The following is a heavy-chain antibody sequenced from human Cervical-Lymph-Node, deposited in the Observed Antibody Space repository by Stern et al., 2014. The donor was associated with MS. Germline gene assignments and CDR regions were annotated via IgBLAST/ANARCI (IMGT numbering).Heavy chain of an antibody. J-gene: IGHJ4*02. CDR1: GYTFTNYD. CDR3: ARDLNSWAY. D-gene: IGHD1-1*01. CDR2: INPNTGNP. V-gene: IGHV7-4-1*02. Sequence: VQLVESGSELKKPGASVKVSCKGSGYTFTNYDMTWVRQAPGQGLEWMGWINPNTGNPTYAQGFTGRFVFSLDTSVSTAYLQISGLKAEDSAIYYCARDLNSWAYWGQGTLVTVSS.